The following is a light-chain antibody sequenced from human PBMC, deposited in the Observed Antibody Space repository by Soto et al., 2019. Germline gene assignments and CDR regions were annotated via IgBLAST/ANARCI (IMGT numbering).Light chain of an antibody. Sequence: QSVLTQPRSVSGSPGQSVTISCIGTSSDVGGYNYVSWYQQHPGKAPKLMIYDVSKQPSGVPDRFSGSKSGNTASLTISGLQAEDEADYYCCSYAGSYVFGTGTKVTVL. CDR3: CSYAGSYV. CDR1: SSDVGGYNY. J-gene: IGLJ1*01. CDR2: DVS. V-gene: IGLV2-11*01.